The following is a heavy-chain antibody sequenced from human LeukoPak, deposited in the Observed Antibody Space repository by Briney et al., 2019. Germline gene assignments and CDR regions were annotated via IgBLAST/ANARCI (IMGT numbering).Heavy chain of an antibody. Sequence: SETLSLTCAVYGGSFSGYYWSWIRQPPGKGLEWIGEINHSGSTNYNPSLKSRVTISVDTSKNQFSLKLSSVTAADTAVYYCARSYYGSGSYSPFDYWGQGTLVTVPS. CDR3: ARSYYGSGSYSPFDY. CDR1: GGSFSGYY. J-gene: IGHJ4*02. CDR2: INHSGST. D-gene: IGHD3-10*01. V-gene: IGHV4-34*01.